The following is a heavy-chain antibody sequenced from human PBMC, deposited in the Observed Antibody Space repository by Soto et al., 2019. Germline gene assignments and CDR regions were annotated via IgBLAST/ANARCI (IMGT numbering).Heavy chain of an antibody. CDR3: ARVAFGPIDY. CDR2: MYHSATT. D-gene: IGHD3-16*01. V-gene: IGHV4-38-2*02. J-gene: IGHJ4*02. Sequence: PSETLSLTCTVSSYSISSGYYWGWIRQSPGEGLEWIVSMYHSATTYYNPSLNSRVTISIDTSKNQFSLKFTSVTSADTAVYFCARVAFGPIDYWGQGTMVTVSS. CDR1: SYSISSGYY.